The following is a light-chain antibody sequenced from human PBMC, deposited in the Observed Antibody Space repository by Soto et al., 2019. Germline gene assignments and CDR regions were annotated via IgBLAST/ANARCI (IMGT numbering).Light chain of an antibody. CDR3: AAWDGSLDVVL. CDR2: KTN. CDR1: SSNIGTNT. Sequence: QSVLTQPPSASGTPGQSGTISCSGSSSNIGTNTVNWYQQFPGSAPQLLLYKTNQRPSGVPGRFSGSKSGTSASLAISGLQSEDEADYYCAAWDGSLDVVLFGGRTKLTVL. V-gene: IGLV1-44*01. J-gene: IGLJ2*01.